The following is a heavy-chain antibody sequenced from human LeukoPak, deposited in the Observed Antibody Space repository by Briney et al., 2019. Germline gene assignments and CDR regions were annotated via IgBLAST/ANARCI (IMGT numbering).Heavy chain of an antibody. J-gene: IGHJ5*02. Sequence: SETLSLTCAVYGGSFSGYYWSWIRQPPGKGLEWIGEINHSGSTNYNPSLKSRVTISVATSKNQFSLKLSSVTAADTAVYYCARGYCSSTSCYTGGWFDPWGQGTLVTVSS. CDR2: INHSGST. D-gene: IGHD2-2*02. V-gene: IGHV4-34*01. CDR1: GGSFSGYY. CDR3: ARGYCSSTSCYTGGWFDP.